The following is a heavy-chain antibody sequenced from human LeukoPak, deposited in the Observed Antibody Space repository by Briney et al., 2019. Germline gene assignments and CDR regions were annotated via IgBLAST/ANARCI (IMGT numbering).Heavy chain of an antibody. J-gene: IGHJ4*02. CDR3: ARLQLGLYEDQDFDY. D-gene: IGHD5-18*01. Sequence: PSETLSLTCAVSGGSISSSNWWSWVRQPPGKGLEWIGEIYHSGSTNYNPSLKSRVTISVDKSKNQFSLKLSSVTAADTAVYYCARLQLGLYEDQDFDYWGQGTLVTVSS. CDR2: IYHSGST. V-gene: IGHV4-4*02. CDR1: GGSISSSNW.